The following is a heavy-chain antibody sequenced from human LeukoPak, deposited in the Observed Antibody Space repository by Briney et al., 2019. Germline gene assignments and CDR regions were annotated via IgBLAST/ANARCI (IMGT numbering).Heavy chain of an antibody. CDR3: TRVDGYNGLEH. Sequence: QPGGSLRLSCAASGFTFSSYAMSWVRQAPGKGLEWVGFIRSNTYGGTTEYAASVKGRFTISRDDSISIAYLQMNSLKTEDTAVYYCTRVDGYNGLEHWGQGARVTVSS. CDR1: GFTFSSYA. V-gene: IGHV3-49*04. J-gene: IGHJ1*01. CDR2: IRSNTYGGTT. D-gene: IGHD3-22*01.